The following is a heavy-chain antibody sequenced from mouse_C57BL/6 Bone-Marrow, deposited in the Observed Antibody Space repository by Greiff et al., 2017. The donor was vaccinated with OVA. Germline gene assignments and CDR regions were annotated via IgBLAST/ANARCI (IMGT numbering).Heavy chain of an antibody. CDR3: TTSLPLFAY. CDR1: GFNIKDDY. J-gene: IGHJ3*01. CDR2: IDPENGDT. V-gene: IGHV14-4*01. Sequence: EVQLQQSGAELVRPGASVKLSCTASGFNIKDDYMHWVKQRPEQGLEWIGWIDPENGDTEYASKFQGKATITADTSSNTAYLQLSSLTSEDTAVYYCTTSLPLFAYWGQGTLVTVSA.